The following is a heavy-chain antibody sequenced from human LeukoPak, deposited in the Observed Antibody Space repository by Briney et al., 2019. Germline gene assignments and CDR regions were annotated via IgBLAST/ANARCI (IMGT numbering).Heavy chain of an antibody. CDR1: GGSISSGDYY. V-gene: IGHV4-30-4*01. D-gene: IGHD3-10*01. CDR2: IYYSGST. Sequence: PSETLSLTCTVSGGSISSGDYYWSWIRQPPGTGLEWIGYIYYSGSTYYNPSLKSRVTISVDTSKNQFSLKLSSVTAADTAVYYCASSMVRGVIFDYWGQGTLVTASS. J-gene: IGHJ4*02. CDR3: ASSMVRGVIFDY.